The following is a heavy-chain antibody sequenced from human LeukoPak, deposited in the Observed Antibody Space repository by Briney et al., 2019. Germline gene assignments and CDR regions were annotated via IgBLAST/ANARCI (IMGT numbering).Heavy chain of an antibody. V-gene: IGHV3-7*01. CDR1: GLIFSGYW. J-gene: IGHJ4*02. CDR2: IKQDGSEK. CDR3: ASPGSVGDTGMPDY. D-gene: IGHD5-18*01. Sequence: GGSLRLSCAASGLIFSGYWMTWVRQAPGKGLEWVANIKQDGSEKYYVDTVKGRFTISRDNAKNSLYLQMNSLRAEDTAVYYCASPGSVGDTGMPDYWGQGTLVTVSS.